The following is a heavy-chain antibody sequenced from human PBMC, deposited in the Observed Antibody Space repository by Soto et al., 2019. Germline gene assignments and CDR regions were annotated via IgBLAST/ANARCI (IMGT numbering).Heavy chain of an antibody. CDR2: IYHSGST. CDR1: DYSISSGYY. J-gene: IGHJ6*02. CDR3: ARDTGYSKGGYYYYGMDV. D-gene: IGHD4-4*01. Sequence: SETLSLTCGVSDYSISSGYYWAWIRQPPGKGLEWLGSIYHSGSTYQNPSLSSRVTISVDTSRNKFSLRLSSVTAADTAVYYCARDTGYSKGGYYYYGMDVWGQGTTVTVSS. V-gene: IGHV4-38-2*02.